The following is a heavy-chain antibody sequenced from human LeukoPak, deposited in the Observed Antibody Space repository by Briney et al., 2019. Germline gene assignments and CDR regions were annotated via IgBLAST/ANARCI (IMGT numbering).Heavy chain of an antibody. CDR1: GGSISSGGYY. D-gene: IGHD2-2*01. J-gene: IGHJ6*03. V-gene: IGHV4-31*03. Sequence: SQTLSLTCTVSGGSISSGGYYWSWIRQHPGKGLEWIGYIYYSGSTYYNPSLKSRVTISVDTSKNQFSLKLSSVTAADTAVYYCAREVVVVPAAIGYYYYYMDVWGKGTTVTVSS. CDR3: AREVVVVPAAIGYYYYYMDV. CDR2: IYYSGST.